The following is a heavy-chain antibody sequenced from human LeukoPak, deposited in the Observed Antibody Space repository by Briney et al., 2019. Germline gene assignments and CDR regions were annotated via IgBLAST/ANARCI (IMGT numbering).Heavy chain of an antibody. CDR1: GGSIRSSYYY. Sequence: SETLSLTCTVSGGSIRSSYYYWGWIRQPPGKGLEWIGSIYDSGSTYYNPSLKSRVTTSLDPSKNQFSLKLRSVTAADTAVYYCARGRRGSDVSGTYIFDSWGQGILVTVSS. J-gene: IGHJ4*02. D-gene: IGHD3-10*01. V-gene: IGHV4-39*07. CDR2: IYDSGST. CDR3: ARGRRGSDVSGTYIFDS.